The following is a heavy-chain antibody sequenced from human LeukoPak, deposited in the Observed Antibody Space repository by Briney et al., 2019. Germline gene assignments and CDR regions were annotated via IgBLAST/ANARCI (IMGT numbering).Heavy chain of an antibody. CDR1: GFTFSSYA. Sequence: PGGSLRLSCAASGFTFSSYAMSWVRQAPGKGLEWVSAISGSGDSTYYADSVKGRFTISRDNSKNTLYLQMNSLRAEDTAVYYCAKSPSSYSGYQGYWGQGTLVTASS. D-gene: IGHD5-12*01. CDR2: ISGSGDST. V-gene: IGHV3-23*01. J-gene: IGHJ4*02. CDR3: AKSPSSYSGYQGY.